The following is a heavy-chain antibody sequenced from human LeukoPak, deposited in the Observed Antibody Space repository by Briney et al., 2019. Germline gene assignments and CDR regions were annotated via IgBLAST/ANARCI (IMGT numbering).Heavy chain of an antibody. J-gene: IGHJ4*02. D-gene: IGHD6-19*01. CDR1: GFTFSSYG. CDR2: ISYDGSNK. Sequence: PGRSLRLSCAASGFTFSSYGMHWVRQAPGKGLEWVAVISYDGSNKYYADSVKGRFTISRDNSKNTLYLQMNSLRAEDTAVYYCAKEGSGWYKKLAYWAQGTLVTVSS. CDR3: AKEGSGWYKKLAY. V-gene: IGHV3-30*18.